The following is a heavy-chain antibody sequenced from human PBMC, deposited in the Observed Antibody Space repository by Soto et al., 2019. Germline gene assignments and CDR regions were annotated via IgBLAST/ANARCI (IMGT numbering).Heavy chain of an antibody. CDR3: ASSGPYSGYYAPDY. CDR1: GESFSAYY. CDR2: INHSGST. V-gene: IGHV4-34*01. Sequence: QVQLQQWGAGLLKPSETLSLTCAVYGESFSAYYWSWIRQPPGKGLEWIGEINHSGSTNYNPSLMSRVTISVDTSKNQFSLKLSYVTAAHTAVYYCASSGPYSGYYAPDYWGQGTLVTVSS. J-gene: IGHJ4*02. D-gene: IGHD5-12*01.